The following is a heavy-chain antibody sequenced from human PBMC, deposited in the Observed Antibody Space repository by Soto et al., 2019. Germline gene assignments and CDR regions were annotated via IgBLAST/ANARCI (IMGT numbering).Heavy chain of an antibody. V-gene: IGHV3-21*06. D-gene: IGHD1-26*01. CDR2: ISSSGSFI. CDR1: GFTFGDNS. CDR3: SRPPPHGGTSSWDSDS. Sequence: KAGGSLRLSCVASGFTFGDNSMTWVRQTPGKGLEWVSSISSSGSFINYADSVKGRFTISRDNAKNLLFLRMSDLRAEDTALYYCSRPPPHGGTSSWDSDSWGQGTRVTVSS. J-gene: IGHJ4*02.